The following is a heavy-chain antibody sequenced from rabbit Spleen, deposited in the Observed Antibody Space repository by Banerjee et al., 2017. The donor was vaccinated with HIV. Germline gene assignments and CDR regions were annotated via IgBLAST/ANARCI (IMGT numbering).Heavy chain of an antibody. Sequence: QEQVVESGGGLVQPGGSLKLSCKASGFDFSSDAMCWVRQAPGKGLEWIGCIGAGSSGATYFATWAKGRFTCSKSSSTTVTLQMTRLTAADTATYFCAKDWGSWNLWGPGTLVTVS. CDR2: IGAGSSGAT. CDR3: AKDWGSWNL. V-gene: IGHV1S45*01. CDR1: GFDFSSDA. D-gene: IGHD3-1*01. J-gene: IGHJ4*01.